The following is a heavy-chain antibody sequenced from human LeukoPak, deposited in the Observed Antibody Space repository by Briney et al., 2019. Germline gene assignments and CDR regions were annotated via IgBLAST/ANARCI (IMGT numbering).Heavy chain of an antibody. D-gene: IGHD2-15*01. CDR3: AKDREFRDIVVVVAAMTH. J-gene: IGHJ4*02. CDR2: ITYDGTNT. CDR1: GFSFITYN. Sequence: GGSLRLSCAASGFSFITYNMNWVRQAPGKGLEWVAFITYDGTNTYYADSVKGRFTISRDNSKNTLYLQMNSLRPEDTAVYYCAKDREFRDIVVVVAAMTHWGQGTLVTVSS. V-gene: IGHV3-30*18.